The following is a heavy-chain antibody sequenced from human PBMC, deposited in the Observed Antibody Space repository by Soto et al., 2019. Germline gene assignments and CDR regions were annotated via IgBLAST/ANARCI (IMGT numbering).Heavy chain of an antibody. CDR2: ISTGGGAI. Sequence: LRLSCEASGFSFSSYEMNWVRQAPGKGLEWVSYISTGGGAIHYADSVKGRFTVSRDNAKSSLYLQMNSLRAEDTALYYCARDIGGRNWFDPWGQGTLVTVSS. V-gene: IGHV3-48*03. CDR1: GFSFSSYE. D-gene: IGHD1-26*01. CDR3: ARDIGGRNWFDP. J-gene: IGHJ5*02.